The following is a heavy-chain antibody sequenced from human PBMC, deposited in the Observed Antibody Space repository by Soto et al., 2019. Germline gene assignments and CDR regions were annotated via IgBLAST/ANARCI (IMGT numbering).Heavy chain of an antibody. V-gene: IGHV1-18*01. CDR2: ISAYNGNT. Sequence: QVQLVQSGAEVKKPGASVKVSCKASGYSFSSHGITWVRQAPGQGLEWMGWISAYNGNTNYAQKLQGRVTMTTDTSTSTAYMELRSLRSNDTAVYYCARVVGVRPEVDYWGQGTLVTVSS. CDR1: GYSFSSHG. J-gene: IGHJ4*02. D-gene: IGHD3-10*01. CDR3: ARVVGVRPEVDY.